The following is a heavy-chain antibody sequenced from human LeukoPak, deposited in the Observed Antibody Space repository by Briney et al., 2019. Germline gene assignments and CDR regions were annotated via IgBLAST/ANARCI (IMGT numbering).Heavy chain of an antibody. CDR3: VRGILSDDTLTGP. V-gene: IGHV1-18*01. CDR2: ISTYNGDT. J-gene: IGHJ5*02. CDR1: GYTFSSYG. D-gene: IGHD3-9*01. Sequence: RWASVKVSCKTSGYTFSSYGINWVRQAPGQGLEWMGWISTYNGDTHYGRKVQGRVTMTTDTSTNTAYMELRSLTSDDTAVYYCVRGILSDDTLTGPWGQGTLVTVSS.